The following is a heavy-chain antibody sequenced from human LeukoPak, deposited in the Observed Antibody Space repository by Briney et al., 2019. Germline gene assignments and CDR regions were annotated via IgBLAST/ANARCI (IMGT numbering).Heavy chain of an antibody. V-gene: IGHV4-34*01. D-gene: IGHD3-3*01. CDR3: ARVLPYYDFWSGYSSFPAYYYYYMDV. J-gene: IGHJ6*03. CDR2: INHSGST. CDR1: GGSFSGYY. Sequence: PSETLSLTCAVYGGSFSGYYWSWIRQPPGKGLEWIGEINHSGSTNYNPSLKSRVTISVDTSKNQFSLKLSSVTAADTAVYYCARVLPYYDFWSGYSSFPAYYYYYMDVWGKGTTVTVSS.